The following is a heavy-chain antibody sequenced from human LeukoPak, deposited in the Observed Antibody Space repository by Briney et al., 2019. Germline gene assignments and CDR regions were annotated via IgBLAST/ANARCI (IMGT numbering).Heavy chain of an antibody. Sequence: GGSLRLSCAASEFTFSNYALHWVRQAPGKGLQWVAVISYDGNTIHYADSVKGRFIISRDTSKNTLCLQMNSLRAEDTAVYYCAKARGSAIFNAFDIWGQGTMVTVSS. CDR3: AKARGSAIFNAFDI. CDR2: ISYDGNTI. CDR1: EFTFSNYA. D-gene: IGHD3-16*01. J-gene: IGHJ3*02. V-gene: IGHV3-30-3*01.